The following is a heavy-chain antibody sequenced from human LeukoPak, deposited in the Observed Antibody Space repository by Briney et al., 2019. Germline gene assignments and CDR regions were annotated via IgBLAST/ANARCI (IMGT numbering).Heavy chain of an antibody. CDR1: GYTFTGYY. D-gene: IGHD2-2*01. CDR3: ARGCSSTSCYANWFDP. Sequence: ASVKVSCKASGYTFTGYYMHWVRQAPGQGLEWVGWINPNSGGTNYAQKFQGRVTMTRDTSISTAYMELSRLRSDDTAVYYCARGCSSTSCYANWFDPWGQGTLVTVSS. CDR2: INPNSGGT. V-gene: IGHV1-2*02. J-gene: IGHJ5*02.